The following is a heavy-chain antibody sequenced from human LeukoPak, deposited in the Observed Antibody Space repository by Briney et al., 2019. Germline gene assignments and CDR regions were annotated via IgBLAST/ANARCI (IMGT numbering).Heavy chain of an antibody. V-gene: IGHV3-9*01. CDR3: AKDDSGSFGVDY. CDR2: ISWNSGSI. J-gene: IGHJ4*02. Sequence: SLRLSCAASGFTFDDYAMHWVRQAPGKGLEWVSGISWNSGSIGYADSVKGRFTISRDNAKNSLYLQMNSLRAEDTALYYCAKDDSGSFGVDYWGQGTLVTVSS. D-gene: IGHD1-26*01. CDR1: GFTFDDYA.